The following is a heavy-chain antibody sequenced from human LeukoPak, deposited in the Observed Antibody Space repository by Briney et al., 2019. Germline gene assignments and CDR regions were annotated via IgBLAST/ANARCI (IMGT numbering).Heavy chain of an antibody. CDR3: PRDRVIFGVVVPYYFDY. J-gene: IGHJ4*02. CDR1: GFTFSSYS. D-gene: IGHD3-3*01. Sequence: PGGSLRLSCAASGFTFSSYSMNWVRQAPGKGLEWVSYISSSGSTIYYADSVKGRFTISRDNTKNSLYLQMNSLRDEDTAVYYCPRDRVIFGVVVPYYFDYWGQGTLVTVSS. V-gene: IGHV3-48*02. CDR2: ISSSGSTI.